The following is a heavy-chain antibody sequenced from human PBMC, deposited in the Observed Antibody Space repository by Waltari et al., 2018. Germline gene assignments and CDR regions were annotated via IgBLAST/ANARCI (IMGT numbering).Heavy chain of an antibody. J-gene: IGHJ4*02. D-gene: IGHD3-10*01. CDR1: GFTFSSYA. Sequence: QVQLVESGGGVVQPGRSLRLSCAASGFTFSSYAMHWVRQAPGKGREWVAVISYDGSNKSYADSVKGRFTISRDNSKNTLYLQMNSLRAEDTAVYYCARDLDGSGSYYDYWGQGTLVTVSS. CDR3: ARDLDGSGSYYDY. V-gene: IGHV3-30-3*01. CDR2: ISYDGSNK.